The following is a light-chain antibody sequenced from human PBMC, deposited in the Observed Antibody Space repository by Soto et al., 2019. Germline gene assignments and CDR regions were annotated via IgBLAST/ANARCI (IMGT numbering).Light chain of an antibody. J-gene: IGLJ1*01. Sequence: QSALTQPPSASGSPGQSVTISCTGTSSDIGGYKYVSWYQQHAGKAPKLMIYEVSKRPSGVPDRFSGSKSGNTASLTVSGLQAEDEADYYCTSYAGSNNLYVFGTGTMLTVL. CDR3: TSYAGSNNLYV. V-gene: IGLV2-8*01. CDR1: SSDIGGYKY. CDR2: EVS.